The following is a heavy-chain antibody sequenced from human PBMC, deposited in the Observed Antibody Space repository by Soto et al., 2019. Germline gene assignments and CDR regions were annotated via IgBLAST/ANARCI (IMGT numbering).Heavy chain of an antibody. CDR3: APHVSCSGGSCQYDAFAI. Sequence: EVQVLESGGGLVQPGGSLRLSCEGSGFTVSSHAMTWIRQAPGKGPEWVSTVTAEGATYYADSVKGRFAMSRDTSENTLYLQMNSLGAEDTAAYYCAPHVSCSGGSCQYDAFAIRGQGTMVTVSS. V-gene: IGHV3-23*01. J-gene: IGHJ3*02. CDR2: VTAEGAT. CDR1: GFTVSSHA. D-gene: IGHD2-15*01.